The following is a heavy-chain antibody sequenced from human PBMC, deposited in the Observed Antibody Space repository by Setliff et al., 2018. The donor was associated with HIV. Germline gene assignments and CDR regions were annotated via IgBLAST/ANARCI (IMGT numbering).Heavy chain of an antibody. CDR1: GDSISDYY. D-gene: IGHD3-3*01. J-gene: IGHJ3*02. V-gene: IGHV4-59*12. Sequence: SETLSLTCTVSGDSISDYYWNWIRQPPGKGLEWIGYISYSGTTNYNPSLKSRVTISVDTSKNQFSLNLTSVTAADTAVYYCARSKTFYDFWGGYYTHGAFKIWGLGTMVTVSS. CDR3: ARSKTFYDFWGGYYTHGAFKI. CDR2: ISYSGTT.